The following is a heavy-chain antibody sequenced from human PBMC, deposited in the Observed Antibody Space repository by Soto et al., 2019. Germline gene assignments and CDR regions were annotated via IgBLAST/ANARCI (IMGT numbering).Heavy chain of an antibody. V-gene: IGHV1-69*13. J-gene: IGHJ5*02. Sequence: SVKVSCGASGGPFSSYAISWVRQAPGQGLEWMGGIIPIFGTANYAQKFQGRVTITADESTSTAYMELSSLRSEDTAVYYCARDAPNGDYLGVWFDPWGQGTLVTVSS. CDR2: IIPIFGTA. D-gene: IGHD4-17*01. CDR1: GGPFSSYA. CDR3: ARDAPNGDYLGVWFDP.